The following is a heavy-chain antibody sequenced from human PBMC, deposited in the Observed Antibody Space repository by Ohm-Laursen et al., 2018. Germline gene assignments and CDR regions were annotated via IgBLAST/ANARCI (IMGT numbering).Heavy chain of an antibody. J-gene: IGHJ3*02. Sequence: GTLSLTCTVSGGSISSYHLSWIRQPPGRGLEWIGYLSYSGSTNYNPSPESRGIIFGDTSKNQFSLKLRSVTAADTAVYYCAKRLKIGDRYTDAFDIWGRGTVVIVSP. CDR1: GGSISSYH. D-gene: IGHD2-21*01. V-gene: IGHV4-59*01. CDR2: LSYSGST. CDR3: AKRLKIGDRYTDAFDI.